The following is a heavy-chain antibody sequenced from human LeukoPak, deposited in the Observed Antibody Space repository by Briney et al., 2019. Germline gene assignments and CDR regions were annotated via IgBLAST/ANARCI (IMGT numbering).Heavy chain of an antibody. D-gene: IGHD5-18*01. Sequence: GGSLRLSCAASGFTFRSYEMNWVRQAPGEGLEWISHINSGGQTIHYADSVKGRFTISRDNAKNSLYLQMNSLRADDTAVYYCARLIRGFSSAYWGHGTLVTVSS. CDR3: ARLIRGFSSAY. CDR2: INSGGQTI. V-gene: IGHV3-48*03. J-gene: IGHJ4*01. CDR1: GFTFRSYE.